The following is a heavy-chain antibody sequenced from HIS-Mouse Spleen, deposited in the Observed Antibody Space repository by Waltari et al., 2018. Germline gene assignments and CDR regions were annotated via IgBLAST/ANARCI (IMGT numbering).Heavy chain of an antibody. CDR2: INSDGSST. CDR1: GFTFSSDW. Sequence: EVQLVESGVCLVQPGGSLRLPCAASGFTFSSDWMPWVRQAPGKGLVWFSRINSDGSSTRYADSVKGRLTISRDNAKNTLYLQMNSLRAEDTAVYYCARAWELLAFDIWGQGTMVTVSS. V-gene: IGHV3-74*01. D-gene: IGHD1-26*01. J-gene: IGHJ3*02. CDR3: ARAWELLAFDI.